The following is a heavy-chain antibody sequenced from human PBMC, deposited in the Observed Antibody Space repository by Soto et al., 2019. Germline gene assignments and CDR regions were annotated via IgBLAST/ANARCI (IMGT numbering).Heavy chain of an antibody. D-gene: IGHD2-2*01. CDR2: IYYSGST. CDR1: GGSISSGGYY. V-gene: IGHV4-31*03. Sequence: SETLSLTCTVSGGSISSGGYYWSWIRQHPGKGLEWIGYIYYSGSTYYNPSLKSRVTISVDTSKNQFSMKLSSVTAADTAVYYCARDQVDCSSTSCAPGRFDPWGQGTLVTVSS. J-gene: IGHJ5*02. CDR3: ARDQVDCSSTSCAPGRFDP.